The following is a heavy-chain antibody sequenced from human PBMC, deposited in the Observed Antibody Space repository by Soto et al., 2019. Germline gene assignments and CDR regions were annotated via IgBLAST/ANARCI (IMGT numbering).Heavy chain of an antibody. CDR3: AKGDNLGPKTGYAFDP. CDR1: GDSVSSNTAS. J-gene: IGHJ5*02. CDR2: TYFRSKWYN. D-gene: IGHD5-12*01. Sequence: PSQTLSLTCAISGDSVSSNTASWNWIRQSPSRGLEWVGRTYFRSKWYNDYAVSVKSRIIITPDTSNNQFSLQLNSVTPEDTAVYFCAKGDNLGPKTGYAFDPWGQGIMVTVSS. V-gene: IGHV6-1*01.